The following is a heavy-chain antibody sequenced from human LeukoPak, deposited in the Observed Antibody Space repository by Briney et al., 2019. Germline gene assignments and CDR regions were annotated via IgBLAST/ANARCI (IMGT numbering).Heavy chain of an antibody. CDR2: INPNSGDT. Sequence: ASVKVSCKASGYTFTSYGISWVRQAPGQGLEWMGRINPNSGDTNFAQKFQGRVTMTRDTSISTAYMDLSGLRPDDTAVYYCAREGSGYTYGRGSYFDYWGHGILVTVSS. V-gene: IGHV1-2*06. J-gene: IGHJ4*01. D-gene: IGHD5-18*01. CDR1: GYTFTSYG. CDR3: AREGSGYTYGRGSYFDY.